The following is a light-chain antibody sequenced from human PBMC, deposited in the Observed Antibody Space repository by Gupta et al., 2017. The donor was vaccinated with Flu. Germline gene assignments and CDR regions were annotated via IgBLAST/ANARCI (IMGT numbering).Light chain of an antibody. CDR3: CSYAGSYTYV. V-gene: IGLV2-11*01. CDR2: DVS. CDR1: SSDVGGYNY. J-gene: IGLJ1*01. Sequence: QSALTQPRSVSGSPGQSVTISCTVTSSDVGGYNYVTWYQQHPGKATKLMIYDVSKRPSGVPDRFSGSKSGNTASLTISWLQGEDEADCYCCSYAGSYTYVFETGTKVTVL.